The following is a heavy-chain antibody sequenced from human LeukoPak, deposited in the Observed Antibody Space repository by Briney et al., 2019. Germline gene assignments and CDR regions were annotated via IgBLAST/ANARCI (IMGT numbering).Heavy chain of an antibody. Sequence: PGGSLRLSCAASGFTFSSYWMHWVRQAPGKGLEWVSAISGSGGSTYYADSVKGRFTISRDNSKNTLYLQMNSLRAEDTAVYYCAKDYSNYDPCYYYYYMDAWGKGTMVTVSS. CDR3: AKDYSNYDPCYYYYYMDA. D-gene: IGHD4-11*01. CDR2: ISGSGGST. J-gene: IGHJ6*03. V-gene: IGHV3-23*01. CDR1: GFTFSSYW.